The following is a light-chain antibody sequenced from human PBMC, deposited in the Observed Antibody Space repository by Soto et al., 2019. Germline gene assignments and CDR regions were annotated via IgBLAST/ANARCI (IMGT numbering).Light chain of an antibody. J-gene: IGLJ1*01. Sequence: QSVLTQPASVSGSPGQSITISCTGTSSDVGGYNSVSWYQQLPGKAPKLIIYDVSNRPSGVSNRFSGSKSDNTASLTISGLQAVDEADYYCSSYKTSSTRYVFGTGTKVTVL. CDR2: DVS. CDR3: SSYKTSSTRYV. CDR1: SSDVGGYNS. V-gene: IGLV2-14*01.